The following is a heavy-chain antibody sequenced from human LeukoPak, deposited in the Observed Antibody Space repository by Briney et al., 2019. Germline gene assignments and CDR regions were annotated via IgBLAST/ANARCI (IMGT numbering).Heavy chain of an antibody. V-gene: IGHV4-61*09. J-gene: IGHJ4*02. CDR3: ARHYGSP. CDR2: VYTSGNT. Sequence: SQTLSLTCTVSGGSISSGNFYWSWLRQPAGKGLEWIGHVYTSGNTNDNPSLKSRVTISVDTSKNPFSLKLSSVTAADTAIYYCARHYGSPWGQGTLVTVSS. CDR1: GGSISSGNFY. D-gene: IGHD3-16*01.